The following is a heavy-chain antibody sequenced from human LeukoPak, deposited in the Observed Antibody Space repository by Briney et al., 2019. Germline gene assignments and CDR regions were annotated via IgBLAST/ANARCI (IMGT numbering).Heavy chain of an antibody. D-gene: IGHD1-1*01. CDR1: GYSFSNYW. Sequence: GESLKISCKASGYSFSNYWIGWVRQVPGKGLEWMGIVFPRDSDTRYSPSFQGQVTISADKSISTAYLQWSSLKASDTAVYYCARPGERSRRDWNLDQWGQGTLVTVSS. V-gene: IGHV5-51*01. J-gene: IGHJ4*02. CDR2: VFPRDSDT. CDR3: ARPGERSRRDWNLDQ.